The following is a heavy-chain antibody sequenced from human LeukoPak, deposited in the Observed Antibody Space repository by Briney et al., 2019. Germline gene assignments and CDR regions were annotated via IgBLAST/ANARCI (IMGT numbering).Heavy chain of an antibody. CDR3: ARFIAMGYYFDY. V-gene: IGHV4-31*03. J-gene: IGHJ4*02. CDR2: IYYSGRT. CDR1: GGSISSGGYY. D-gene: IGHD5-18*01. Sequence: SQTLSLTCTVSGGSISSGGYYWSWIRQHPGKGLEWIGYIYYSGRTYYNPPLKSRVTISVDTSKNQFSLKLSSVTAADTAVFYCARFIAMGYYFDYWGQGTLVTVSS.